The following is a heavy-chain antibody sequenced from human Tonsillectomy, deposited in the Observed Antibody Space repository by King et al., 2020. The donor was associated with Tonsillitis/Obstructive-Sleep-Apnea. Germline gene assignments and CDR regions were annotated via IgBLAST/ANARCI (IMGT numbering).Heavy chain of an antibody. Sequence: EVQLVESGGGLVKPGGSLRLSCAASGFTFSNAWMNWVRQAPGKGLEWVGRIKSKTDGGTTDYAAPVKGRFTISRDDSKNTLYLQMNSLKTEDTAVYYCTTNGQYCRSTSCYHFDYWGQGTLVTVSS. J-gene: IGHJ4*02. V-gene: IGHV3-15*07. D-gene: IGHD2-2*01. CDR3: TTNGQYCRSTSCYHFDY. CDR1: GFTFSNAW. CDR2: IKSKTDGGTT.